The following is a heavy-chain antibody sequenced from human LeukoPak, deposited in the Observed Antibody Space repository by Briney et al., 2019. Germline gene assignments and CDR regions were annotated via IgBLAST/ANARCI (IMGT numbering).Heavy chain of an antibody. J-gene: IGHJ4*02. CDR3: AKGSGAYFDY. CDR2: ISGSGGTI. CDR1: GFTFSSNA. D-gene: IGHD3-10*01. V-gene: IGHV3-23*01. Sequence: GGSLRLSSAASGFTFSSNAMRWVRQAPGKGLGWVSGISGSGGTIVYADSVKGRFTISRDNSKNTVYLQMNSLRAEDTAIYYCAKGSGAYFDYWGQGTLVTVSS.